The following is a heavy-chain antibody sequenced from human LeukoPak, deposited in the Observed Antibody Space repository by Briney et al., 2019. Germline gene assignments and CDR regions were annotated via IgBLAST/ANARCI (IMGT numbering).Heavy chain of an antibody. CDR2: IIPNSGDT. CDR1: GYTFTGYY. Sequence: GASVKVSCKASGYTFTGYYIHWVRQAPGQGLEWMGWIIPNSGDTTYAQKFQDRVTMTRDTSISTAYMELSSLRSDDTAVDFCARTLYCSGGSCYGFDSWGQGTLVTVSS. J-gene: IGHJ4*02. V-gene: IGHV1-2*02. D-gene: IGHD2-15*01. CDR3: ARTLYCSGGSCYGFDS.